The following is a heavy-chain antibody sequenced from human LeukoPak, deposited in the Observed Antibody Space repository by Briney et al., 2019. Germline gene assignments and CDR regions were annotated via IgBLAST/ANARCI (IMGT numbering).Heavy chain of an antibody. V-gene: IGHV1-2*02. CDR1: GYTFTGYY. CDR3: ARGDYYDSSGYLDY. J-gene: IGHJ4*02. Sequence: ASVRVSCKASGYTFTGYYMHWVRQAPGQGLEWMGWINPNSGGTNYAQKFQGRVTMTRDTSISTAYMELSRLRSDDTAVYYCARGDYYDSSGYLDYWGQGTLVTVSS. D-gene: IGHD3-22*01. CDR2: INPNSGGT.